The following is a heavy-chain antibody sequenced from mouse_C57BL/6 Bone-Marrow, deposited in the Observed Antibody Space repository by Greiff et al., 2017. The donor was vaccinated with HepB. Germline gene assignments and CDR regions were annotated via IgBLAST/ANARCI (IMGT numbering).Heavy chain of an antibody. Sequence: EVQGVESGGGLVQPGGSLKLSCAASGFTFSDYYMYWVRQTPEKRLEWVAYISNGGGSTYYPDTVKGRFTISRDNAKNTLYLQMSRLKSEDTAMYYCAREETFDYWGQGTTLTVSS. V-gene: IGHV5-12*01. CDR3: AREETFDY. CDR2: ISNGGGST. J-gene: IGHJ2*01. CDR1: GFTFSDYY.